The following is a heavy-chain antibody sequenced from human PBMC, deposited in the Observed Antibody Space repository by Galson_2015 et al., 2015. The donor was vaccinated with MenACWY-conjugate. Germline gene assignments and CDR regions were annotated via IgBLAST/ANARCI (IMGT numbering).Heavy chain of an antibody. D-gene: IGHD3-22*01. CDR3: AKDNYYDSSGRTDY. CDR2: ISYDGSNK. CDR1: GFTFSSYG. J-gene: IGHJ4*02. Sequence: SLRLSCAASGFTFSSYGMHWVRQAPGKGLEWVAVISYDGSNKYYADSVKGRFTISRDNSKNTLYLQMNSLRAEDTAVYYCAKDNYYDSSGRTDYWGQGTLVTVSS. V-gene: IGHV3-30*18.